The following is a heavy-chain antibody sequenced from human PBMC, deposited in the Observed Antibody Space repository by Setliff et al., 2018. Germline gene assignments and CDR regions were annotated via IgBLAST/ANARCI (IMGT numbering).Heavy chain of an antibody. CDR3: ARGPISGSGTYYGAD. CDR2: INPGGGSA. V-gene: IGHV1-46*01. Sequence: ASVKVSCKATGYTFSSYYMHWVRQAPGQGPEWMGIINPGGGSASLAPKFQGRVTMTTDTSTSTAYMEVKSLTSDDTAVYYCARGPISGSGTYYGADWGQGTLVTVSS. J-gene: IGHJ4*02. CDR1: GYTFSSYY. D-gene: IGHD3-10*01.